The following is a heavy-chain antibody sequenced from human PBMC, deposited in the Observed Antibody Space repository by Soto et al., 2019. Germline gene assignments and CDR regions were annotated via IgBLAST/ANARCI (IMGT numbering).Heavy chain of an antibody. Sequence: SETLSLTCTVSGGSISSYYWSWIRQPPGKGLEWIGYIYYSGSTNYNPSLKSRVTISVDTSKNQFSLKLSSVTAADTAVYYCARHRYRNGGVERGWFDPWGQGTLVTVSS. CDR1: GGSISSYY. J-gene: IGHJ5*02. V-gene: IGHV4-59*08. CDR3: ARHRYRNGGVERGWFDP. D-gene: IGHD5-18*01. CDR2: IYYSGST.